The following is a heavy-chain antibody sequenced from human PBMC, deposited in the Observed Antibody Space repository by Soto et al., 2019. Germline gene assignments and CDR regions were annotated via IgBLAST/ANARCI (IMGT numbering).Heavy chain of an antibody. CDR1: GFTLATYW. CDR3: ATSSDTGYIFDF. CDR2: IKQDGSEE. V-gene: IGHV3-7*01. Sequence: EVQLVESGGGLVQPGGSLRLSCAVSGFTLATYWMSWVRQSPGKGLEWVVNIKQDGSEEYYVDSVRGRFTISRDNAKNSLYLQMNSLRAEDTAVYYCATSSDTGYIFDFWGQGTLVTVSS. D-gene: IGHD3-9*01. J-gene: IGHJ4*02.